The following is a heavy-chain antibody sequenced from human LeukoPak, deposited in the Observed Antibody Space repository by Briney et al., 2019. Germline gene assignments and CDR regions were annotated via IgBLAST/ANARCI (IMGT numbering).Heavy chain of an antibody. Sequence: PSETLSLTCTVSGYSISSGYYWGWIRQPPGKGLEWIGSIYHSGSTYYNPSLKSRVTISVDTSKNQFSLKLSSVTAADTAVYYCARVGVSSSSDFDYWGQGTLVTVSS. CDR3: ARVGVSSSSDFDY. CDR2: IYHSGST. D-gene: IGHD6-6*01. J-gene: IGHJ4*02. V-gene: IGHV4-38-2*02. CDR1: GYSISSGYY.